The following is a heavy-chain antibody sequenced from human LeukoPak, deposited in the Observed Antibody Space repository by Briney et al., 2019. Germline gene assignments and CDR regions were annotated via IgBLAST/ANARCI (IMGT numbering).Heavy chain of an antibody. Sequence: PSETLSLTCAVSGGSISSGGYSWSWIRQPPGKGLEWIGYIYHSGSTYFNPSLKSRVTISVDRSKNQFSLKLSSVTAADTAVYYCARVAATGQGPKNYFDYWGQGTLVTVSS. CDR1: GGSISSGGYS. CDR2: IYHSGST. J-gene: IGHJ4*02. V-gene: IGHV4-30-2*01. CDR3: ARVAATGQGPKNYFDY. D-gene: IGHD2-15*01.